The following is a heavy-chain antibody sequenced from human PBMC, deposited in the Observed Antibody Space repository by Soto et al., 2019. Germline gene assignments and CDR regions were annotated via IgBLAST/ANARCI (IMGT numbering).Heavy chain of an antibody. V-gene: IGHV4-34*01. CDR1: GGSFSGYY. D-gene: IGHD2-15*01. CDR2: INHSGST. Sequence: SETLSLTCAVYGGSFSGYYWSWIRQPPGKGLEWIGEINHSGSTNYNPSLKSRVTISVDTSKNQFSLKLSSVTAADTAVYYCARGGYCSGGSCYRFDYWGQGTLVTVSS. CDR3: ARGGYCSGGSCYRFDY. J-gene: IGHJ4*02.